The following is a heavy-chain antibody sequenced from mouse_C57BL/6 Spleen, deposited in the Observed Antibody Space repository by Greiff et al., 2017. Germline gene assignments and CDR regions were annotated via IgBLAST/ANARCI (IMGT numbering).Heavy chain of an antibody. D-gene: IGHD4-1*01. V-gene: IGHV1-15*01. J-gene: IGHJ2*01. Sequence: QVQLQQSGAELVRPGASVTLSCKASGYTFTDYEMHWVKQTPVHGLEWIGAIDPETGGTAYNQKFKGKAILTADKSSSTAYIELRSLTSEDSAVYYCTKTGTSYYFDYWGQGTTLTVSS. CDR2: IDPETGGT. CDR1: GYTFTDYE. CDR3: TKTGTSYYFDY.